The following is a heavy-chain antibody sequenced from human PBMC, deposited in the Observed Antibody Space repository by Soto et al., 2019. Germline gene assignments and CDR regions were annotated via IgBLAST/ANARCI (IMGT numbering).Heavy chain of an antibody. D-gene: IGHD4-17*01. CDR1: GFTFSSYS. Sequence: EVQLVESGGGLVQPGGSLRLSCAASGFTFSSYSMNWVRQAPGKGLEWVSYISSIYSTIYYADSVKGRFTISRDNAKNSLYLQMNSLRAEDTAGYYCARDLYGDYIFDYWGQGTLVTVSS. CDR3: ARDLYGDYIFDY. J-gene: IGHJ4*02. V-gene: IGHV3-48*01. CDR2: ISSIYSTI.